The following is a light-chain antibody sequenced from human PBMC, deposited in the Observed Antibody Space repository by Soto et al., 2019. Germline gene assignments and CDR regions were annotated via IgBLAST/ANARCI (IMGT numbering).Light chain of an antibody. CDR3: ATWDDSLSGRV. Sequence: QSVLTQPPSASGTPGQRVTISCSGSSSNIGSNHVYWYRQLPGTAPKLLIYRNNQRPSGVPDRFSGSKSGTSASLAISGLRSEDEADYYCATWDDSLSGRVFGGGTKLTVL. CDR1: SSNIGSNH. J-gene: IGLJ3*02. V-gene: IGLV1-47*01. CDR2: RNN.